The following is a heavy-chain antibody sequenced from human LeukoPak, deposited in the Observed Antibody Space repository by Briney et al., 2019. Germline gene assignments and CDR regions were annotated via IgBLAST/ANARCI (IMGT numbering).Heavy chain of an antibody. CDR2: ISGSGGST. J-gene: IGHJ4*02. CDR1: GFTFSSYA. CDR3: AKVSLVSGNYANFDY. Sequence: GGSLRLSCAASGFTFSSYAMSWVRQAPGKGLEWVSAISGSGGSTYYADPVKGRFTNSRDNSKNTLFLQMNSLRAEDTAVYYCAKVSLVSGNYANFDYWGQGTLVTVSS. V-gene: IGHV3-23*01. D-gene: IGHD1-26*01.